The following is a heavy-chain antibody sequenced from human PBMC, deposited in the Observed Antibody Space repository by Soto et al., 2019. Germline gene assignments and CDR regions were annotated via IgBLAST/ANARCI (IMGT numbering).Heavy chain of an antibody. Sequence: ELQLLESGGGVVQPGGSLRLSCAASGFTFSAYAMSWVRQAPGKGLQWVSGVGGSDTDKHYADSVRGRFTVSRDNSKNTLYLQMNSLRADDTAVYYCAKAATAVNGVWDPFDMWGQGTEVTVSP. CDR1: GFTFSAYA. J-gene: IGHJ3*02. CDR2: VGGSDTDK. CDR3: AKAATAVNGVWDPFDM. D-gene: IGHD2-8*01. V-gene: IGHV3-23*05.